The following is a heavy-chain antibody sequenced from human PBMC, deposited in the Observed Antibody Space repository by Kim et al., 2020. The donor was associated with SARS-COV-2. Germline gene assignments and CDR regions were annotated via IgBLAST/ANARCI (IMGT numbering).Heavy chain of an antibody. Sequence: GGSLRLSCAASGFTFSSYAMHWVRQAPGKGLEYVSAISSNGGSTYYANSVKGRFTISRDNSKNTLYLQMGSLRAEDMAVYYCARVRKGASGGYFDYWGQG. D-gene: IGHD5-12*01. CDR3: ARVRKGASGGYFDY. J-gene: IGHJ4*02. CDR2: ISSNGGST. CDR1: GFTFSSYA. V-gene: IGHV3-64*01.